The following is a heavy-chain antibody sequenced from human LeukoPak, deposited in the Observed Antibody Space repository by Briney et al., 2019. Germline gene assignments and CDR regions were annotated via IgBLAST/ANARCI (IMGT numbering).Heavy chain of an antibody. J-gene: IGHJ4*02. Sequence: SQTLSLTCTVSGGSISSGGYYWSWIRQPPGKGLEWIGYIYHSGSTYYNPSLKSRVTISVDRSKNQFSLKLSSVTAADTAVYYCARGYGDYRAFDYWGQGTLVTVSS. CDR2: IYHSGST. CDR1: GGSISSGGYY. D-gene: IGHD4-17*01. CDR3: ARGYGDYRAFDY. V-gene: IGHV4-30-2*01.